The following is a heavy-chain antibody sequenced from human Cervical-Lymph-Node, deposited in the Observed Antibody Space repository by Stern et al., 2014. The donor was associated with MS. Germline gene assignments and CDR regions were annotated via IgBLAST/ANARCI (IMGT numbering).Heavy chain of an antibody. CDR3: ARLRLEMGLLGTGRLGDY. CDR1: GYSFTRNW. D-gene: IGHD2-21*02. Sequence: EVQLVESGAEVKTPGGPLKISCKASGYSFTRNWIGCVRQKPGQELEWMGIIFPGDSDTRYSPSFQSQDTISVEQYITTAYLQLSSLKAADAAMYYGARLRLEMGLLGTGRLGDYWGQGTVVTVSS. V-gene: IGHV5-51*01. CDR2: IFPGDSDT. J-gene: IGHJ4*02.